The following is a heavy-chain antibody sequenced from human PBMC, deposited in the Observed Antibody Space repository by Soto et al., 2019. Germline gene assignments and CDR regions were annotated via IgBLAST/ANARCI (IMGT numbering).Heavy chain of an antibody. CDR2: ISAYNGNT. CDR1: GYTFTSYG. Sequence: ASVKVSCKASGYTFTSYGISWVRQAPGQGLEWMGWISAYNGNTNYAQKLQGRVTMTTDTSTSTAYMELRSLRSEDTAVYYCARSYYDSSGSHVDYWGQGTLVTVSS. CDR3: ARSYYDSSGSHVDY. D-gene: IGHD3-22*01. V-gene: IGHV1-18*01. J-gene: IGHJ4*02.